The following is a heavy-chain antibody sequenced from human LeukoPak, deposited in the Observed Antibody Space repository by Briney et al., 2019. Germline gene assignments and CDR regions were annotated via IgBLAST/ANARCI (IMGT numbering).Heavy chain of an antibody. CDR2: IYHSGST. D-gene: IGHD5-18*01. CDR1: GGSISSSNW. Sequence: SETLSLTCAVSGGSISSSNWWSWVRQPPGKGLEWIGEIYHSGSTNYNPSLKSRVTISVDKSKNQFSLKLSSVTAADTAVYYCARDGGGRGYSYGYRYWGQGTLVTVSS. J-gene: IGHJ4*02. V-gene: IGHV4-4*02. CDR3: ARDGGGRGYSYGYRY.